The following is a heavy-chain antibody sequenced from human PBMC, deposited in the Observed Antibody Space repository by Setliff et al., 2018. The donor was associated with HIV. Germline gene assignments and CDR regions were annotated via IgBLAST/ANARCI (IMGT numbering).Heavy chain of an antibody. Sequence: SETLSLTCTVSGGSISSGSYYWSWIRQPDGKGLEWIGHIYTSGSTNYNPSLQSRVTISVDTSKNQFSLKLNSVTAADTAVYYCARGTHDNFWGSNWFDPWGQGTLVTVSS. V-gene: IGHV4-61*09. CDR2: IYTSGST. CDR3: ARGTHDNFWGSNWFDP. D-gene: IGHD3-3*01. CDR1: GGSISSGSYY. J-gene: IGHJ5*02.